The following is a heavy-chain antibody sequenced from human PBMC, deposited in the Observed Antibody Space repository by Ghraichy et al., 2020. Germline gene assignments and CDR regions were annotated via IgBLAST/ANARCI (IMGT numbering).Heavy chain of an antibody. CDR3: AKPQLGGYYYDSSGYYYS. V-gene: IGHV3-23*01. J-gene: IGHJ4*02. Sequence: GGSLRLSCAASGFTFSSYAMSWVRQAPGKGLEWVSAISGSGGSTYYADSVKGRFTISRDNSKNTLYLQMNSLRAEDTAVYYCAKPQLGGYYYDSSGYYYSWGQGTLVTVSS. CDR2: ISGSGGST. CDR1: GFTFSSYA. D-gene: IGHD3-22*01.